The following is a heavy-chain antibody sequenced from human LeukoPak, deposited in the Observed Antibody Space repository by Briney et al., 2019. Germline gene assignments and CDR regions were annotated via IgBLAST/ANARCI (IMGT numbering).Heavy chain of an antibody. CDR2: IRTNDRTT. Sequence: PGGSLRLSCAASGFILSDYYMSWIRQAPGKGLEWVAYIRTNDRTTYYADSVKGRFTISRDNAKNSLYLQMNSLRAEDTAVYYCARESYSSGYYYDYWGQGTLVTVSS. D-gene: IGHD3-22*01. CDR1: GFILSDYY. V-gene: IGHV3-11*04. J-gene: IGHJ4*02. CDR3: ARESYSSGYYYDY.